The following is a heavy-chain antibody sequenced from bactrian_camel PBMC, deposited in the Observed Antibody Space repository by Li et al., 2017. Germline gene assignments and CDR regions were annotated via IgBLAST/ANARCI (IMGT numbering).Heavy chain of an antibody. V-gene: IGHV3-2*01. CDR3: ATTHGIDWSLHT. CDR2: IYSDGSIT. J-gene: IGHJ6*01. CDR1: GLAFSSYY. D-gene: IGHD6*01. Sequence: HVQLVESGGGLVQPGGSLRLSCAASGLAFSSYYMSWVRQAPGKGLEWVSSIYSDGSITDYADSVKGRFTISRDNAKNTLYLQMNSLKPEDTALYYCATTHGIDWSLHTWGQGTQVTVS.